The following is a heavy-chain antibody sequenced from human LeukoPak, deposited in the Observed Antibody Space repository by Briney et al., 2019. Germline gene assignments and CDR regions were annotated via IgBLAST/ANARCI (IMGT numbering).Heavy chain of an antibody. Sequence: ASVKVSCKASGYTFSDYYLYWMRQAPGQGLEWMGWITPNSGATRYAQEFQGRVTMTRDTSVTTAYMELSGLTSDDAADYYCARGHNGGNAFDLWGQGILVTVSS. CDR2: ITPNSGAT. CDR1: GYTFSDYY. V-gene: IGHV1-2*02. D-gene: IGHD4-23*01. J-gene: IGHJ5*02. CDR3: ARGHNGGNAFDL.